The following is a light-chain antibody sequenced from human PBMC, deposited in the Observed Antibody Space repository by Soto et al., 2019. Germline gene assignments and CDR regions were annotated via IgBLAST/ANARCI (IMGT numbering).Light chain of an antibody. CDR2: KVS. V-gene: IGKV2-30*01. J-gene: IGKJ2*01. Sequence: DAVMTQSPLSLPVTVGQPASISCRSSRSLVYSDGNTYLSWLQQRPGQSPRRLIYKVSSRDSGVPERFSGSGSGTDFTLKISRVEAEDVGIYYCMQGTHWPRTFGQGTKLEIK. CDR1: RSLVYSDGNTY. CDR3: MQGTHWPRT.